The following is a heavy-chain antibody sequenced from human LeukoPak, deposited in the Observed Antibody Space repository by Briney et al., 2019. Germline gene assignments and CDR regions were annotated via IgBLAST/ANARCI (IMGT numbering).Heavy chain of an antibody. V-gene: IGHV4-61*02. CDR3: ARERGMVGY. CDR2: IYNSGST. D-gene: IGHD3-10*01. J-gene: IGHJ4*02. Sequence: PSETLSLTCVVSGGSISRGSYYWNWIRQLAGKGLEWMGRIYNSGSTNYNPSLKSRVTISVDTSKNQFSLKLSSVTAADTAVYYCARERGMVGYWGQGTLVTVSS. CDR1: GGSISRGSYY.